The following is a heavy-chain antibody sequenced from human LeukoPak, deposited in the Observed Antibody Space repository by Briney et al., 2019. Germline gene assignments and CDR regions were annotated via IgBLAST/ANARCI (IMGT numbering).Heavy chain of an antibody. CDR2: INPSGGST. CDR1: GYTFTSYY. V-gene: IGHV1-46*01. J-gene: IGHJ4*02. D-gene: IGHD2-8*01. CDR3: ARMVDGHRAAGYFDY. Sequence: ASVKVSCKASGYTFTSYYMHWVRQAPGQGLEWMGIINPSGGSTSYAQKFQGGVTMTRDMSTSTVYMELSSLRSEDTAVYYCARMVDGHRAAGYFDYWGQGTLVTVSS.